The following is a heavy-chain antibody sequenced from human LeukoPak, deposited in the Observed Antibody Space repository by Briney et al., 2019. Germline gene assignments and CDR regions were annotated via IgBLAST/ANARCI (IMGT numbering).Heavy chain of an antibody. D-gene: IGHD2-15*01. J-gene: IGHJ3*02. Sequence: ASVKVSCKASGYTFTGYYMHWVRQAPGQGLEWMGWINPNSGGTNYAQKFQGRVTMTRDTSISTAYMELSRLRSDDTAVHYCARQGYCSGGSCYRAFDIWGQGTMVTVSS. CDR3: ARQGYCSGGSCYRAFDI. CDR2: INPNSGGT. V-gene: IGHV1-2*02. CDR1: GYTFTGYY.